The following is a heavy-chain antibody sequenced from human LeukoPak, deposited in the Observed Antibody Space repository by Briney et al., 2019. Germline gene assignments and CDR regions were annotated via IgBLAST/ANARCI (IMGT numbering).Heavy chain of an antibody. Sequence: ASVKVSCESSGYTFTNHGISWVRPPPGQGLEWMGLISTYKDNTKYVKKFEGRVTMTTDTSTSTAYMELSNLRSDDTAVYYCARGGGWEYGDYEGRWFDPWGQGTLVTVSS. CDR1: GYTFTNHG. J-gene: IGHJ5*02. D-gene: IGHD4-17*01. CDR3: ARGGGWEYGDYEGRWFDP. CDR2: ISTYKDNT. V-gene: IGHV1-18*01.